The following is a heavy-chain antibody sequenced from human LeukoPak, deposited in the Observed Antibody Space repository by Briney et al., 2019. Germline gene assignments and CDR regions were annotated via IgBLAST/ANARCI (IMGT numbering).Heavy chain of an antibody. D-gene: IGHD2-2*01. Sequence: GGSLRLSCAASGFTFSNYGMHWVRQAPGEGLEWVAFIQYDGDKKYYADSVKGRFTISRDNSKNTLNLQMNSLRAEDTAVYYCARSPTSWYFDYWGQGTLVTVSS. CDR3: ARSPTSWYFDY. CDR2: IQYDGDKK. J-gene: IGHJ4*02. CDR1: GFTFSNYG. V-gene: IGHV3-30*02.